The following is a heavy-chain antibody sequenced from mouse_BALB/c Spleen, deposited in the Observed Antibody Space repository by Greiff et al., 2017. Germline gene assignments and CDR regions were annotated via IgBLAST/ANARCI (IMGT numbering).Heavy chain of an antibody. CDR1: GFTFSSYT. CDR3: TRDRPMDY. CDR2: ISSGGSYT. Sequence: EVQRVESGGGLVKPGGSLKLSCAASGFTFSSYTMSWVRQTPEKRLEWVATISSGGSYTYYPDSVKGRFTISRDNAKNTLYLQMSSLKSEDTAMYYCTRDRPMDYWGQGTSVTVSS. V-gene: IGHV5-6-4*01. J-gene: IGHJ4*01.